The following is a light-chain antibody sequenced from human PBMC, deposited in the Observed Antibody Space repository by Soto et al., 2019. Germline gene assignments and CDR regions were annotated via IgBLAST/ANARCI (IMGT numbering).Light chain of an antibody. Sequence: QSALTQPASVSGSPGQSIIIPCTGASSDVGSYNLVSWYQQHPGKAPKLMIYEVSRRPSGISNRFSGSKSGNTASLTISGLQAEDEADYYCCSYAGSPTFVIFGGGTKVTVL. CDR2: EVS. CDR1: SSDVGSYNL. J-gene: IGLJ2*01. V-gene: IGLV2-23*02. CDR3: CSYAGSPTFVI.